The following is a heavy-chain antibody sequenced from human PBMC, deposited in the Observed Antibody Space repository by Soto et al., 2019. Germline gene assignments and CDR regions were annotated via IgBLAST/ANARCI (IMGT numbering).Heavy chain of an antibody. J-gene: IGHJ5*02. D-gene: IGHD2-15*01. CDR1: GYTFTSND. CDR3: ARGPPSRGIKRSWFDP. Sequence: QVQLVQSGAEVKKPGASVKVSCKTSGYTFTSNDIYWLRQATGQGLEWMGWMNPKTGDSNSAEKFQGRLRMTRNTSITTAYMELSSLTSEDTAVYYCARGPPSRGIKRSWFDPWGQGTLVTVS. CDR2: MNPKTGDS. V-gene: IGHV1-8*01.